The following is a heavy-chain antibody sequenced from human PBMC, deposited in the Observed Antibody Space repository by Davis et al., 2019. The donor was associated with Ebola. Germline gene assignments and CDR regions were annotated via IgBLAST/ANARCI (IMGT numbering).Heavy chain of an antibody. Sequence: SVKVSCKASGYTFTSYGISWVRQAPGQGLEWMGGIIPIFGTANYAQKFQGRVTITADKSTSTAYMELSSLRSEDTAVYYCATILAGRYYYYYGMDVWGQGTTVTVSS. CDR2: IIPIFGTA. V-gene: IGHV1-69*06. CDR3: ATILAGRYYYYYGMDV. J-gene: IGHJ6*02. CDR1: GYTFTSYG. D-gene: IGHD2-21*01.